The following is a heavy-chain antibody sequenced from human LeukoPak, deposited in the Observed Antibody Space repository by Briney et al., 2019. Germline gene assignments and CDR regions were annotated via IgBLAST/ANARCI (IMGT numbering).Heavy chain of an antibody. CDR1: GYSFTNNW. V-gene: IGHV5-51*01. CDR3: ARQYCRGGSCYDY. D-gene: IGHD2-15*01. J-gene: IGHJ4*02. Sequence: GESLKISFKGSGYSFTNNWIGWVRQMPGKGPEWMGIIYPGDSDTRYSPSFQGQVTISADKSISTAYLQWSSLKASDTAMYYCARQYCRGGSCYDYWGQGTLVTVSS. CDR2: IYPGDSDT.